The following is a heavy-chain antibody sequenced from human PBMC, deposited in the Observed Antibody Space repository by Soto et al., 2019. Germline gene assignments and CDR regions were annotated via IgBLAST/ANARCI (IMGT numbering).Heavy chain of an antibody. Sequence: QITLKESGPTLVKPTQTLTLTCTFSGFSLSTSGVDVGWIRQPPGKALEWLALIYWDDDKRYSPSLKSRLTITKDTSKNQVVRTMTNVYPFDTATYYCAHRRPYSNSPEYFFDYWGQGTLITVTS. V-gene: IGHV2-5*02. J-gene: IGHJ4*02. D-gene: IGHD6-6*01. CDR1: GFSLSTSGVD. CDR3: AHRRPYSNSPEYFFDY. CDR2: IYWDDDK.